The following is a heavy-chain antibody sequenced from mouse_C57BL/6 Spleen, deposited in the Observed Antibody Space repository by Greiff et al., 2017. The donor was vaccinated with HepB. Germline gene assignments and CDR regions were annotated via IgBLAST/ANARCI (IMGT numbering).Heavy chain of an antibody. D-gene: IGHD6-1*01. Sequence: QVQLQQSGPELVKPGASVKISCKASGYAFSSSWMNWVKQRPGKGLEWIGRIYPGDGDTNYNGKFKGKATLTADKSSSTAYLQLSSLTSEDSAVYFCARAHPLYYFDYWGQGTTLTVSS. CDR1: GYAFSSSW. V-gene: IGHV1-82*01. J-gene: IGHJ2*01. CDR3: ARAHPLYYFDY. CDR2: IYPGDGDT.